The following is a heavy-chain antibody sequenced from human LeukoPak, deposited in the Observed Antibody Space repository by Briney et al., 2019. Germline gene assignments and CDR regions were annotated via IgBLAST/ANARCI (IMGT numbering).Heavy chain of an antibody. Sequence: PAGSLSLSCAASGFSFSSYAMSWVRLAPGKGLEGVSGISGSGGNAYYADSVKGRFTISRDNSKHTLYLQMNSLRAEDTAVYYCAKAAYGPLYYFDYWGQGTLVTVSS. V-gene: IGHV3-23*01. CDR1: GFSFSSYA. D-gene: IGHD3-10*01. CDR2: ISGSGGNA. CDR3: AKAAYGPLYYFDY. J-gene: IGHJ4*02.